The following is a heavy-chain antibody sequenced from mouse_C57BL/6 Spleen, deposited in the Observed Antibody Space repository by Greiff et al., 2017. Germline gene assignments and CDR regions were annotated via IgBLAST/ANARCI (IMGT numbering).Heavy chain of an antibody. CDR1: GFSLTSYG. CDR2: IWRGGST. V-gene: IGHV2-5*01. J-gene: IGHJ4*01. D-gene: IGHD1-1*01. CDR3: AKGDTTVDAMDY. Sequence: VQLQQSGPGLVQPSPSLSITCTVSGFSLTSYGVHWVRQSPGKGLEWLGVIWRGGSTDYNAAFMSRLSITKDNSKSHVFFKMNSLQADDTAIYYCAKGDTTVDAMDYWGQGTSVTVSS.